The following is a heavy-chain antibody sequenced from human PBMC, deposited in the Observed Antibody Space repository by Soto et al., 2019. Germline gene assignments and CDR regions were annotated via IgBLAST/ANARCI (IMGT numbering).Heavy chain of an antibody. V-gene: IGHV1-18*01. CDR2: ISSSGIT. CDR3: ARALLHLVVVPDFDY. D-gene: IGHD2-21*01. Sequence: ASVKVSCNASGYIFTSYVSTWVRQAPGQGLEWVGWISSSGITIYAQKVQGRVTMTTDTSTTTASMELRSLRSDDTAVYYCARALLHLVVVPDFDYWGQGTPVTVSS. CDR1: GYIFTSYV. J-gene: IGHJ4*02.